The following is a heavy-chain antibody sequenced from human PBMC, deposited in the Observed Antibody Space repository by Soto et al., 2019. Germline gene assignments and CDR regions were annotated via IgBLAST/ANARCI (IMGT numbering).Heavy chain of an antibody. CDR3: SAGAPEFDSWLDD. CDR2: FISRHDGGTI. J-gene: IGHJ5*02. D-gene: IGHD3-10*01. Sequence: EVQVVESGGGLVKPGGSLRLSCAASGFTFMNAWMNWVRQTPGKGLEWVSSFISRHDGGTIDYAARVKSRFTISSEYSTITLYLQMNNLQSEDTAVDYCSAGAPEFDSWLDDWGLGTLVTVSS. CDR1: GFTFMNAW. V-gene: IGHV3-15*07.